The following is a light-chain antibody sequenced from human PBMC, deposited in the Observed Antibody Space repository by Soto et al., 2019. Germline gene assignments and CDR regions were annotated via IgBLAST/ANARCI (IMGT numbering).Light chain of an antibody. J-gene: IGLJ3*02. CDR1: SSDVGGYNY. Sequence: QSALTQPASVSGSPGQSITISCTGTSSDVGGYNYVSWYQQHPGKAPKLMIYDVSNRPSGVSNRFSGSKSGNTASLTISGLQAEDEADYYFSSHTSSSTFRFGGGTQLTVL. V-gene: IGLV2-14*01. CDR3: SSHTSSSTFR. CDR2: DVS.